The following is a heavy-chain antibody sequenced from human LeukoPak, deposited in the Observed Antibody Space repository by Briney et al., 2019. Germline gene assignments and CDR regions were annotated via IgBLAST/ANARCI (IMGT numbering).Heavy chain of an antibody. CDR1: GFIFSSYW. V-gene: IGHV3-74*01. J-gene: IGHJ4*02. CDR2: INSDGSST. D-gene: IGHD2-2*01. CDR3: ARRVVVPAAPYYFDY. Sequence: PGGSLRLSCADSGFIFSSYWMHWVRQAPGKGLVWVSRINSDGSSTSYADSVKGRFTISRDNAKNTLYLQMNSLRAEDTAVYYCARRVVVPAAPYYFDYWGQGTLVTVSS.